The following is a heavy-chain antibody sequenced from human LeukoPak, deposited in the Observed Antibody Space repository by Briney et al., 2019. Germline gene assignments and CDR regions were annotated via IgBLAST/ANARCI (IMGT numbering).Heavy chain of an antibody. D-gene: IGHD4-17*01. Sequence: SETLSLTCAVYGGSFSGYYWSWIRQPPGKGREWSGEINHSGSTNYNPSLKSRVSISVDTSKNQFSLKLSSVTAADTAVYYCARFEGLIETTVTTGWYFDLWGRGTLVTVSS. V-gene: IGHV4-34*01. CDR2: INHSGST. CDR1: GGSFSGYY. J-gene: IGHJ2*01. CDR3: ARFEGLIETTVTTGWYFDL.